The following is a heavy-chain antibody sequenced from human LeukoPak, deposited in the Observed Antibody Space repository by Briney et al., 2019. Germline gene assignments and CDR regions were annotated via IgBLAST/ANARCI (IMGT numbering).Heavy chain of an antibody. CDR1: GGSFSGYY. CDR3: ASDRRLDRYGGWTFDS. CDR2: INHSGST. V-gene: IGHV4-34*01. J-gene: IGHJ4*02. D-gene: IGHD6-19*01. Sequence: PSETLSLTCAVYGGSFSGYYWSWLRQPPGKGLEWIGEINHSGSTNYNPSLKSRVTISVDKSKNQFSLKLSSVTAADTAVYYCASDRRLDRYGGWTFDSWGQGTLVIVSP.